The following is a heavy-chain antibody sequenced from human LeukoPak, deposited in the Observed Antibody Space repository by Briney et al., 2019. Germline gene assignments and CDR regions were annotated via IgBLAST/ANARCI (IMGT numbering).Heavy chain of an antibody. CDR3: ARIFWSGYYPYYYYMDV. CDR2: IYYSGST. J-gene: IGHJ6*03. Sequence: TSETLSLTCTVSGGSISSYYWSWIRQPPGKGLEWIGYIYYSGSTNYNPSLKSRVTISVDTSKNQFSLKLSSVTAADTAVYYCARIFWSGYYPYYYYMDVWGKGTTVTVSS. CDR1: GGSISSYY. D-gene: IGHD3-3*01. V-gene: IGHV4-59*01.